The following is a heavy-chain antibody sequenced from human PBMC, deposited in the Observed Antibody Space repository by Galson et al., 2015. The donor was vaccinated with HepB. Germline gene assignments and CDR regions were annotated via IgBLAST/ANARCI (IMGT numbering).Heavy chain of an antibody. V-gene: IGHV5-51*01. J-gene: IGHJ3*02. CDR2: IYPGGSDT. Sequence: QSGAEVKKPGESLKISCKGSGYSFTSYWIGWVRQMPGKGLEWMGIIYPGGSDTRYSPSFQGQVTISADKSISTAYLQWSSLKASDTAMYYCARPGVPAGVTDAFDIWGQGTMVTVSS. CDR3: ARPGVPAGVTDAFDI. D-gene: IGHD2-2*01. CDR1: GYSFTSYW.